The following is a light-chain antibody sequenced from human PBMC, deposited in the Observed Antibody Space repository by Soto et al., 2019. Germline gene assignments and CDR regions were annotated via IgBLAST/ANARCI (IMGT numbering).Light chain of an antibody. CDR1: SSDVGAYNY. CDR2: DVS. CDR3: ATWDDSLDGPV. Sequence: QSVLTQPPSVSGSPGQSVTISCTGTSSDVGAYNYVSWYQQHPGKAPKVMIYDVSKRPSGVPDRFSGSKSGASASLAISGLQSEDEADYYCATWDDSLDGPVFGGGTKVTVL. J-gene: IGLJ3*02. V-gene: IGLV2-11*01.